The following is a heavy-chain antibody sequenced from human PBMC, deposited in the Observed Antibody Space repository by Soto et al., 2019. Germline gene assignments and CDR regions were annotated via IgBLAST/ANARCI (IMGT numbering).Heavy chain of an antibody. CDR1: GFTFSSYW. CDR3: AKDMNSVPEY. J-gene: IGHJ4*02. CDR2: IKTDGSIT. D-gene: IGHD1-7*01. Sequence: GGSLRLSCAASGFTFSSYWMYWVRQAPGKGLVRVSRIKTDGSITSYADSVKGRFTVSRDNARDMLYLQMNSLRAEDTAVYYCAKDMNSVPEYWGQGTLVTVSS. V-gene: IGHV3-74*01.